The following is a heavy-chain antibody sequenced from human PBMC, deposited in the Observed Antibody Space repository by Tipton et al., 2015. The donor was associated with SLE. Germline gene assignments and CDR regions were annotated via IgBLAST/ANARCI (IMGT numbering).Heavy chain of an antibody. Sequence: TLSLTCTVSGGSISSGNYYWTWIRQPAGKGLEWIGRFFTSESTNYNPSLKSRVTISLDTSNNQFSLRLSSVTAADTAVYFCARADFWGGYLDSWGQGTLATVSS. D-gene: IGHD3-3*01. J-gene: IGHJ4*02. V-gene: IGHV4-61*02. CDR3: ARADFWGGYLDS. CDR1: GGSISSGNYY. CDR2: FFTSEST.